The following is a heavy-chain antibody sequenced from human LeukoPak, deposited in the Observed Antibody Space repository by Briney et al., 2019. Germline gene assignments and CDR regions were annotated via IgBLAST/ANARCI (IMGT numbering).Heavy chain of an antibody. V-gene: IGHV1-69*13. CDR1: GGTFSSYA. CDR2: IIPIFGTA. CDR3: ATISAAAGITEYFQH. Sequence: SVKVSCKASGGTFSSYAISWVRQAPGQGLEWMGGIIPIFGTANYAQKFQGRVTITADESTSTAYMELSSLRSEDTAVYYCATISAAAGITEYFQHWGQGTLVTVSS. J-gene: IGHJ1*01. D-gene: IGHD6-13*01.